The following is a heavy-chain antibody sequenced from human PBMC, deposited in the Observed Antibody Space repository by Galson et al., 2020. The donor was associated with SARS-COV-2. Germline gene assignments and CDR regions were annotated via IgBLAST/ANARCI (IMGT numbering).Heavy chain of an antibody. V-gene: IGHV3-73*01. J-gene: IGHJ2*01. D-gene: IGHD2-21*02. CDR1: GFTFSGST. Sequence: GGSLRLSCAASGFTFSGSTIHWVRQASGKGLEWLGHIRSKANSYATAYAASLKGRFTISRDDSKNTAYLQMNSLTTEDTAAYYCTRHAPSILFCGGDCLNWYFDLWGRGTLVTVSS. CDR2: IRSKANSYAT. CDR3: TRHAPSILFCGGDCLNWYFDL.